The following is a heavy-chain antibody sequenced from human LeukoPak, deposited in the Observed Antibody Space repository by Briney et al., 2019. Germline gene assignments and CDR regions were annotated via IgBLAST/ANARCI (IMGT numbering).Heavy chain of an antibody. V-gene: IGHV1-69*13. CDR1: GGTFSSYA. D-gene: IGHD6-19*01. CDR2: IIPIFGTA. Sequence: SVKVSCKASGGTFSSYAISWVRQAPGQGLEWMGGIIPIFGTANYAQKFQGRVTITADESTSTAYMELSSLRSEDTAGYYCARGRPVAGIECFDYWGQGTLVTVSS. CDR3: ARGRPVAGIECFDY. J-gene: IGHJ4*02.